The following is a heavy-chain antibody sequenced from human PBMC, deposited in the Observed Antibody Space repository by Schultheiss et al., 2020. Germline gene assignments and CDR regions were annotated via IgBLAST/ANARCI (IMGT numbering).Heavy chain of an antibody. J-gene: IGHJ5*02. Sequence: ETLSLTCTVSGGSISSYYWSWIRQPPGKGLEWVSAISGSGGSTYYADSVKGRFTISRDNSKNTLYLQMNSLRAEDTAVYYCTIDFNNWFDPWGQGTLVTVSS. CDR1: GGSISSYY. CDR3: TIDFNNWFDP. D-gene: IGHD3-3*01. V-gene: IGHV3-23*01. CDR2: ISGSGGST.